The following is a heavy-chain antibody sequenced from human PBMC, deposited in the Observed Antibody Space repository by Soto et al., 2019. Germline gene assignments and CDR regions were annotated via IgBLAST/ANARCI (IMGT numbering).Heavy chain of an antibody. CDR3: AKVSTTHTFGPLDP. CDR2: ISWNSGSI. V-gene: IGHV3-9*01. D-gene: IGHD1-1*01. J-gene: IGHJ5*02. Sequence: GGSLRLSCAASGFTFDDYGMHWVRQAPGKGLEWVSGISWNSGSIGYADSVKGRFIISRDNAKNSLYLQMNNLRPEDTAFYFCAKVSTTHTFGPLDPWGQGTLVTVSS. CDR1: GFTFDDYG.